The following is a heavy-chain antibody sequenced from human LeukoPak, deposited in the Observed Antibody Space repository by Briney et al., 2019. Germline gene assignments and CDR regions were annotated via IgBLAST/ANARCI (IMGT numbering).Heavy chain of an antibody. CDR1: GDSIKNYY. D-gene: IGHD3-3*01. J-gene: IGHJ6*02. Sequence: SETLSLTCSVSGDSIKNYYWSRIRQPPGKGLEYIGYTHYSGTSNNSPSFKSRVTMSVDTSKNQLSLKLNSVTAADTAVYYCAKALSYELDVWGQGTTVTVSS. CDR3: AKALSYELDV. CDR2: THYSGTS. V-gene: IGHV4-59*12.